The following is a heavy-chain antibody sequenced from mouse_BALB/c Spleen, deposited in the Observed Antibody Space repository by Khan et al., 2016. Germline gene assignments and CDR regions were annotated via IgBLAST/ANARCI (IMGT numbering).Heavy chain of an antibody. CDR1: GDSITSGH. CDR3: ATWDYYCSAFAY. V-gene: IGHV3-8*02. CDR2: ISHSGDS. Sequence: EVQLQESGPSLAKPSQTLSLTCSVTGDSITSGHWNWIRKFPGNKFDFMGYISHSGDSYYNPSLKSRISITRDTSKNQYYLQLNSVTTEDTARYSCATWDYYCSAFAYWGQGTLVTVSA. D-gene: IGHD1-2*01. J-gene: IGHJ3*01.